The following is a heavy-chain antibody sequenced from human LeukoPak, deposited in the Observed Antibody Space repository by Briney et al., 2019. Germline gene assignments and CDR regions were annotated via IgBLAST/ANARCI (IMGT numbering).Heavy chain of an antibody. Sequence: ASVKVSCKASGHMFPSYGITWVRQAPGQGLEWMGWISAYNVHTNYAQKLQGRVTMTTDTSTSTAYMELSSLRSEDTAVYYCARGRGYCSGGSCYFFDYWGQGTLVTVSS. D-gene: IGHD2-15*01. CDR3: ARGRGYCSGGSCYFFDY. CDR1: GHMFPSYG. J-gene: IGHJ4*02. V-gene: IGHV1-18*01. CDR2: ISAYNVHT.